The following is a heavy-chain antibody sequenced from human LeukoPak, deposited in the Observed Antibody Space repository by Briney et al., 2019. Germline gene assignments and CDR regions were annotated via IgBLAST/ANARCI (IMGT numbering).Heavy chain of an antibody. CDR3: AKDRGYCSGGSCYSSYYFDY. D-gene: IGHD2-15*01. CDR1: GFTFSSYG. CDR2: ISYDGSNK. V-gene: IGHV3-30*18. Sequence: PGGSLRLSCAASGFTFSSYGMHWVRQAPGKGLEWVAVISYDGSNKYYADSVKGRFTISRDNSKNTLYLQMNSLRGEDTAVYYCAKDRGYCSGGSCYSSYYFDYWGQGTLVTVSS. J-gene: IGHJ4*02.